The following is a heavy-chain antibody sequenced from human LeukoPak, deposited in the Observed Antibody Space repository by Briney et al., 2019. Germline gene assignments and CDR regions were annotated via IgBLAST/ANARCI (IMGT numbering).Heavy chain of an antibody. Sequence: ASVKVSCKASGYTFTSYGISWVRQAPGQGLEWMGWISAYNGNTNYAQKLQGRATMTTDTSTSTAYMELSSLRSEDTAVYYCAAIGRRTFDAFDIWGQGTMVTVSS. J-gene: IGHJ3*02. CDR2: ISAYNGNT. V-gene: IGHV1-18*01. CDR1: GYTFTSYG. CDR3: AAIGRRTFDAFDI. D-gene: IGHD1-1*01.